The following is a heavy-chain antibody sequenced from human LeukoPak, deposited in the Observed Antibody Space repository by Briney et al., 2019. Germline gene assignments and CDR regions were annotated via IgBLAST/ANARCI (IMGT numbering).Heavy chain of an antibody. Sequence: SETLSLTCTVSGYSISSGYYWGWIRQPPGKGLEWIGSIYHSGSTYYNPSLKSRVTISVDTSKNQFSLKQSSVTAADTAVYYCARGRSGWYYFDYWGQGTLVTVSS. CDR3: ARGRSGWYYFDY. CDR1: GYSISSGYY. V-gene: IGHV4-38-2*02. CDR2: IYHSGST. D-gene: IGHD6-19*01. J-gene: IGHJ4*02.